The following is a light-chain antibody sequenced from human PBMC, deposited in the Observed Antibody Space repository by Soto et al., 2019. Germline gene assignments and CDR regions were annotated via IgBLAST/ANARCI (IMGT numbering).Light chain of an antibody. J-gene: IGKJ1*01. CDR1: QRISSY. CDR2: VAS. Sequence: DIQVTQSPSSLSASVGDRVTITCRASQRISSYLNWYQQKPGQAPKLLIYVASSLQSGVPSRFSGSGSGTEFILTISSLQPEDFATYHCQQSYSTPWTFGQGTKVDIK. CDR3: QQSYSTPWT. V-gene: IGKV1-39*01.